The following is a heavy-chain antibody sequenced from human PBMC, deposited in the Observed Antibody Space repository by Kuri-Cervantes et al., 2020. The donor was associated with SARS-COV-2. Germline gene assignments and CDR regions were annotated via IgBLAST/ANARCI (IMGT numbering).Heavy chain of an antibody. CDR2: ISYDGSNK. CDR1: GFTFSSYA. D-gene: IGHD3-10*01. V-gene: IGHV3-30*04. Sequence: GGSLRLSCAVSGFTFSSYAMHWVRQAPGKGLEWVAVISYDGSNKYYADSVKGRFTISRDNSKNTLYLQMNSLRAEDTAVYYCARVYRYYYGSGIPRAATYYYYYMDVWGKGTTVTVSS. CDR3: ARVYRYYYGSGIPRAATYYYYYMDV. J-gene: IGHJ6*03.